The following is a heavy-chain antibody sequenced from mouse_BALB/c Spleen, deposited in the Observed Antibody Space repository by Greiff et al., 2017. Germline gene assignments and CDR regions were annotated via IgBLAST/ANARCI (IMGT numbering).Heavy chain of an antibody. CDR2: ISSGSSTI. V-gene: IGHV5-17*02. Sequence: EVQVVESGGGLVQPGGSRKLSCAASGFTFSSFGMHWVRQAPEKGLEWVAYISSGSSTIYYADTVKGRFTISRDNPKNTLFLQMTSLRSEDTAMYYCARGPYGYYAMDYWGQGTSVTVSS. D-gene: IGHD1-1*01. CDR1: GFTFSSFG. J-gene: IGHJ4*01. CDR3: ARGPYGYYAMDY.